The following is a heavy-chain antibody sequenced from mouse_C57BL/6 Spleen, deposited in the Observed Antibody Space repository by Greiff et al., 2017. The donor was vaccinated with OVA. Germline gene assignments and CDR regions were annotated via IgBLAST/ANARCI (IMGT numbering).Heavy chain of an antibody. J-gene: IGHJ1*03. CDR3: ARKGISVTTVPSFWYFDV. V-gene: IGHV1-42*01. CDR2: INPSTGGT. D-gene: IGHD1-1*01. CDR1: GYSFTGYY. Sequence: EVQLQQSGPELVKPGASVKISCKASGYSFTGYYMNWVKQSPEKSLEWIGEINPSTGGTTYNQKFKAKATLTVDKSSSTAYMQLKSLTSEDSAVYYCARKGISVTTVPSFWYFDVWGTGTTVTVSS.